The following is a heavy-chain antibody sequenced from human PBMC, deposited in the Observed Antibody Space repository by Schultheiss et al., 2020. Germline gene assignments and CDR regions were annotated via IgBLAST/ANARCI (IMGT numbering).Heavy chain of an antibody. CDR3: AKDGLGIGGSAFDI. CDR1: GFPFSSYA. Sequence: GGSLRLSCAASGFPFSSYAMSWVRQAPGKWLEWVSAISGSGVSTYYADSVKGRFTISRDNAKNTLYLQMNSLRAEDTAVYYCAKDGLGIGGSAFDIWGQGTMVTVSS. D-gene: IGHD1-14*01. V-gene: IGHV3-23*01. J-gene: IGHJ3*02. CDR2: ISGSGVST.